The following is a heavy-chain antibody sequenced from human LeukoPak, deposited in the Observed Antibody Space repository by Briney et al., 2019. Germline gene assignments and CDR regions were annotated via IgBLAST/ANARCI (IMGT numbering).Heavy chain of an antibody. V-gene: IGHV4-34*01. CDR1: GGSFSGYY. Sequence: SETLSLTCAVHGGSFSGYYWSWIRQPPGKGLEWIGEINHSGSTNYNPSLKSRVTISVDTSKNQFSLKLSSVTAADTAVYYCARAGLNCSGGSCYNLDYWGQGTLVTVSS. CDR2: INHSGST. J-gene: IGHJ4*02. CDR3: ARAGLNCSGGSCYNLDY. D-gene: IGHD2-15*01.